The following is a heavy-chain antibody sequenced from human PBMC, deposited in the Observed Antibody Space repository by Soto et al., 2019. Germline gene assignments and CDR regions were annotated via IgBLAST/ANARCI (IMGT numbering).Heavy chain of an antibody. V-gene: IGHV4-39*02. Sequence: QLQLQESVPGLVKPSEPLSLACTVSGGSISSLTYYWGWIRQPPGKGLAWIGSYSYTGRTYYRPTLKSRVTISVDTANNHFTLTLSSVTAADTAVYYFARLSEYTVWGNWVQGTLDTVSS. CDR1: GGSISSLTYY. D-gene: IGHD3-16*01. CDR2: YSYTGRT. CDR3: ARLSEYTVWGN. J-gene: IGHJ4*02.